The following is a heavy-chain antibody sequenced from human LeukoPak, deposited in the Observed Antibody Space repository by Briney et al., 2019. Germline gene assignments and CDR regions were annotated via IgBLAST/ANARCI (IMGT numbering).Heavy chain of an antibody. CDR1: GGSIRSYY. D-gene: IGHD1-1*01. CDR2: IYTSGST. J-gene: IGHJ5*02. V-gene: IGHV4-4*07. Sequence: PSETLSLTCTVSGGSIRSYYWSWIRQPAGKGLEWIGRIYTSGSTNYNPSLKSRLTMSVDTSKNQFSLKLSSVTAADTAVYYCARLARNWNDEAWGQGTLVTVSS. CDR3: ARLARNWNDEA.